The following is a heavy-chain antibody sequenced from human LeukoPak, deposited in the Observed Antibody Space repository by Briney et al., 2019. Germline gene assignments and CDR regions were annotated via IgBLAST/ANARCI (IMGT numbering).Heavy chain of an antibody. D-gene: IGHD2-15*01. J-gene: IGHJ1*01. CDR2: NIPILDIA. Sequence: ASVKVSCKASGGTVSSYAISWVRQAPGQGLEWMGRNIPILDIANYAQKFQGRVTIMADKSTSTAYMELSSLRSEDTAVYYCAGVVVVAANLPEYFQHWGQGTLVTVSS. V-gene: IGHV1-69*04. CDR1: GGTVSSYA. CDR3: AGVVVVAANLPEYFQH.